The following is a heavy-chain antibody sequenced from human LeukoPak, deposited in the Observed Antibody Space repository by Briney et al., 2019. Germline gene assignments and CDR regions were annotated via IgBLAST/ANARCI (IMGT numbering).Heavy chain of an antibody. Sequence: SVKVSCKASGYTFTSYYMHWVRQAPGQGLEWMGGIIPIFGTANYAQKFQGRVTITADESTSTAYMELSSLRSEDTAVYYCARGNTYDYVWGSSYYFDCWGQGTLVTVSS. CDR3: ARGNTYDYVWGSSYYFDC. CDR2: IIPIFGTA. J-gene: IGHJ4*02. V-gene: IGHV1-69*13. D-gene: IGHD3-16*01. CDR1: GYTFTSYY.